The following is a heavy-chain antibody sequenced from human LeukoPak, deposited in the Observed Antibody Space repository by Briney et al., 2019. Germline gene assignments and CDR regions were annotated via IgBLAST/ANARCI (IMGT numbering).Heavy chain of an antibody. Sequence: GGSLRLSCAASGFTFSSYWMSWVRQAPGKGLEWVAVISYDGSNKYYADSVKGRFTISRDNSKNTLYLQMNSLRAEDTAVYYCAKSRAFRGVMDYWGQGTLVTVSS. D-gene: IGHD3-10*01. V-gene: IGHV3-30*18. CDR1: GFTFSSYW. J-gene: IGHJ4*02. CDR3: AKSRAFRGVMDY. CDR2: ISYDGSNK.